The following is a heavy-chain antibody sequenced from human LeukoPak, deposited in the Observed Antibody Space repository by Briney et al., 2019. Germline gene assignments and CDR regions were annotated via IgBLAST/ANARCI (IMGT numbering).Heavy chain of an antibody. J-gene: IGHJ4*02. Sequence: SETLSLTCTVSGGSVSSGSFYWTWIRQPPGKGLEWMGYVYYTGTTNYNPSLKSRVTMSVDTSKNEFSLKLSSVTAADTAVYYCAREDGYSQADSWGQGILVTVSS. D-gene: IGHD5-24*01. CDR1: GGSVSSGSFY. CDR2: VYYTGTT. V-gene: IGHV4-61*01. CDR3: AREDGYSQADS.